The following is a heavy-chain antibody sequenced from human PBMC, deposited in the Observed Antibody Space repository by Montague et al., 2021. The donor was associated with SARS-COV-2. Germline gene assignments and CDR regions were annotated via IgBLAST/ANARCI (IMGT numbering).Heavy chain of an antibody. D-gene: IGHD3-22*01. Sequence: SETLSLTCTVSGGSISSSSYYWGWIRQPPGKGLEWIGSIYYSGSTYYNPSLKSRVTISVDTSKNQFSLKLSSVTAAATAVYYCAPFPTSFYYDSKASPATPDALDVWGQGTMVTVSS. J-gene: IGHJ3*01. CDR2: IYYSGST. CDR3: APFPTSFYYDSKASPATPDALDV. CDR1: GGSISSSSYY. V-gene: IGHV4-39*01.